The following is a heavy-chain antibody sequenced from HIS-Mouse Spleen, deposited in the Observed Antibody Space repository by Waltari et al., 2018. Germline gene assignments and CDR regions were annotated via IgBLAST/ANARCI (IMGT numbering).Heavy chain of an antibody. V-gene: IGHV3-30*18. CDR3: AKDSSGWYFDY. J-gene: IGHJ4*02. D-gene: IGHD6-19*01. CDR1: GFTFSSYG. CDR2: ISYDGSNK. Sequence: QVQLVESGGGVVQPGRSLRLSCAASGFTFSSYGMHWVRQAPGKGLEWGAVISYDGSNKYYADSVKGRFTISRDNSKNTLYLQMNSLRAEDTAVYYCAKDSSGWYFDYWGQGTLVIVSS.